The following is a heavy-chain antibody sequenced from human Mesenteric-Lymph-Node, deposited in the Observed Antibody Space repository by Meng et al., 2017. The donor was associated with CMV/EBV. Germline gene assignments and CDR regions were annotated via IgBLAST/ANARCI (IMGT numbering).Heavy chain of an antibody. D-gene: IGHD5-12*01. Sequence: VSCKVSGGTFSSYAISWVRQAPGQGLEWMGGIIPIFGTANYAQKFQGRVTITTDESTSTAYMELSSLRSEDTAVYYCTSGYDWGGYWGQGTLVTVSS. CDR3: TSGYDWGGY. CDR1: GGTFSSYA. V-gene: IGHV1-69*05. CDR2: IIPIFGTA. J-gene: IGHJ4*02.